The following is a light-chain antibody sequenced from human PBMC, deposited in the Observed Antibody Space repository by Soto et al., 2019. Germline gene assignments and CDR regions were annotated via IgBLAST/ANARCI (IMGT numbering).Light chain of an antibody. J-gene: IGLJ3*02. V-gene: IGLV1-40*01. CDR3: LSYDNRLSIWV. CDR2: TNN. Sequence: QSVLTQPPSVSGAPGQRVTISCTGSSSNIGADSDVHWYQQLPETAPKLLIFTNNNRPSGVPDRFSASKSGTSASLAITGLPAEDDPDYYCLSYDNRLSIWVFGGGTKVTVL. CDR1: SSNIGADSD.